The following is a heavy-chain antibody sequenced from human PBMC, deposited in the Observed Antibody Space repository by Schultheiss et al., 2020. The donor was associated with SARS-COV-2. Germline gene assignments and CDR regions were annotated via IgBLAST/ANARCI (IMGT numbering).Heavy chain of an antibody. J-gene: IGHJ6*03. V-gene: IGHV4-39*07. CDR2: INHSGST. CDR3: ARTRIQTNYYYYYMDV. Sequence: SQTLSLTCTVSGGSISSSSYYWGWIRQPPGKGLEWIGEINHSGSTNYNPSLKSRVTISVDTSKNQFSLKLSSVTAADTAVYYCARTRIQTNYYYYYMDVWGKGTTVTVSS. CDR1: GGSISSSSYY.